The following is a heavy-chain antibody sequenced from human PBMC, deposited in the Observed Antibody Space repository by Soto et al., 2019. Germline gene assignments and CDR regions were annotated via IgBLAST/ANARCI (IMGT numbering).Heavy chain of an antibody. J-gene: IGHJ4*02. V-gene: IGHV1-69*01. CDR1: GGTFSDSV. Sequence: QVQLVQSGPEVKKPGSSVKVSCKASGGTFSDSVTSWVRQAPGQGLEWMGGIIPIFGTANYAQKFQGRVTITADESTSTAYMELSSLRSEDTAVYYCARRGYYDSSGYYDYWGQGTLVTVSS. CDR2: IIPIFGTA. D-gene: IGHD3-22*01. CDR3: ARRGYYDSSGYYDY.